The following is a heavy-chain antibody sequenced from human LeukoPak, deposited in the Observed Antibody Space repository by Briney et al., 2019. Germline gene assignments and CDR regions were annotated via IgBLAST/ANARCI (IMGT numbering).Heavy chain of an antibody. V-gene: IGHV3-23*01. CDR1: GFTFSSYA. D-gene: IGHD3-9*01. Sequence: GGSLRLPCAASGFTFSSYAMSWVRQAPGKGLEWVSAISGSGGSTYYADSVKGRFTISRDNSKNTLYLQMNSLRAEDTAVYYCAKDLDTIRYYSSFDYWGQGTLVTVSS. CDR3: AKDLDTIRYYSSFDY. J-gene: IGHJ4*02. CDR2: ISGSGGST.